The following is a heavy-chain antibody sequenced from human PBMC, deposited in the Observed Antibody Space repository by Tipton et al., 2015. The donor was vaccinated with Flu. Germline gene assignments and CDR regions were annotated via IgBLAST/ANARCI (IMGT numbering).Heavy chain of an antibody. V-gene: IGHV4-39*01. Sequence: TLSLTCTVSGGSISSSSYHWGWIRQPPGKGLEWIGSIYYSGTTYYNPSLKSRVTISVDTSKNQFSLKLSSVTAADTAVYYCARYFTVAGTGLHFDYWGQGTLVTVSS. J-gene: IGHJ4*02. CDR3: ARYFTVAGTGLHFDY. D-gene: IGHD6-19*01. CDR2: IYYSGTT. CDR1: GGSISSSSYH.